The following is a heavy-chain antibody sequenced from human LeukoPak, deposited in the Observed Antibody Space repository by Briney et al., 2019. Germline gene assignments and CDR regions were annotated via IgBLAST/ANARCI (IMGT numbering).Heavy chain of an antibody. V-gene: IGHV3-30*02. CDR3: AKNWYY. CDR2: IRYDGSNK. J-gene: IGHJ4*02. Sequence: GGSLRLSCAASGFTFSSYGMHWVHQAPGKGLEWVAFIRYDGSNKHYADSVKGRFTISRDNSKNTLYLQMNSLRAEDTAVYYCAKNWYYWGQGTLVTVSS. D-gene: IGHD1-14*01. CDR1: GFTFSSYG.